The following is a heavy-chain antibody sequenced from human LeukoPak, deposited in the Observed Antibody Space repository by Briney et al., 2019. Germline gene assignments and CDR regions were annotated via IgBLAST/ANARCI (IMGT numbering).Heavy chain of an antibody. CDR3: ARVGTTSNFYYYYGMDV. J-gene: IGHJ6*02. CDR1: GFTFSSYW. CDR2: INSEGSTT. D-gene: IGHD2/OR15-2a*01. Sequence: TGGSLRLSCAASGFTFSSYWMYWVRQAPGKGLVWVSRINSEGSTTSYADSVKGRFTISRDNAKNTLYLQMNSLRAEDTAVYYCARVGTTSNFYYYYGMDVWGQGTTVTVSS. V-gene: IGHV3-74*01.